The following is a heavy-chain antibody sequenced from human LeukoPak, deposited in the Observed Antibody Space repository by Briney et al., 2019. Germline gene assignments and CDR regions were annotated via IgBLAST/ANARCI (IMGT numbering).Heavy chain of an antibody. CDR1: GFTFSTYA. CDR2: IAYDGSNE. J-gene: IGHJ5*02. CDR3: AKDRDCSSTTCRTVFDP. V-gene: IGHV3-30*18. D-gene: IGHD2-2*01. Sequence: PGGSLRRSCAASGFTFSTYAMHWVRQAPGRGLEWVAVIAYDGSNEYYADSVKGRFTISRDNSKNTLYLQMNSLRAEDTAVYYCAKDRDCSSTTCRTVFDPWGQGTLVTVSS.